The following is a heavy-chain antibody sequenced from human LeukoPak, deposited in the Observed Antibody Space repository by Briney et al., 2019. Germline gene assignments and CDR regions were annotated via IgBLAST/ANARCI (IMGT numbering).Heavy chain of an antibody. V-gene: IGHV3-33*01. CDR3: ARGRVQIGGWNYYGSGSPSGYGMDV. CDR2: IWYDGSNK. D-gene: IGHD3-10*01. J-gene: IGHJ6*02. CDR1: GFTFSSYG. Sequence: GGSLRLSCAASGFTFSSYGMHWVRQAPGKGLEWVAVIWYDGSNKYYADSVKGRFTISRDNSKNTLYLQMNSLRAEDTAVYYCARGRVQIGGWNYYGSGSPSGYGMDVWGQGTTVTVSS.